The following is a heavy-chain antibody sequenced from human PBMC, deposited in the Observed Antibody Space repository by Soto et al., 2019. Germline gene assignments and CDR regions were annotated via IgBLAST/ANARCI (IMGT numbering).Heavy chain of an antibody. CDR3: AKDRGGVYRAAPGPDAFDI. CDR1: VFTFSSYA. J-gene: IGHJ3*02. CDR2: ISVSGGST. V-gene: IGHV3-23*01. D-gene: IGHD3-16*01. Sequence: PGGSLRLSCAASVFTFSSYAMSWVRQAPGKGLECVSAISVSGGSTYYADSVKGRFTISRDNSKNTLYLQMNSLRAEDTAVYYCAKDRGGVYRAAPGPDAFDIWAQGTMVTVSS.